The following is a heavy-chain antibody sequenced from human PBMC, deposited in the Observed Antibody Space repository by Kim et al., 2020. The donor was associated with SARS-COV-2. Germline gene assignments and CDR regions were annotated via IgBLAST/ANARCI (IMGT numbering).Heavy chain of an antibody. J-gene: IGHJ4*02. D-gene: IGHD5-12*01. V-gene: IGHV3-30*02. CDR3: AKDRGRRDGYNFAY. Sequence: DSVKGRFTISRDNSKNTLYLKMNSLRAEDTAVYYCAKDRGRRDGYNFAYWGQGTLVTVSS.